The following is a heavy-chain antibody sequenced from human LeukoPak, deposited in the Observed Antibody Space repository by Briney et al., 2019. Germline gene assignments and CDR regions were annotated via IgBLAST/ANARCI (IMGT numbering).Heavy chain of an antibody. CDR2: IYYSGST. D-gene: IGHD2-2*01. CDR3: ARLRSDYCSSTGCQLMDI. J-gene: IGHJ3*02. V-gene: IGHV4-39*01. CDR1: GGSISSSSYY. Sequence: SETLSLTCTVSGGSISSSSYYWGWIRQPPGKGLEWIGSIYYSGSTYYNPSLKSRVTISVDTSKNQFSLKLSSVTAADTAVYYCARLRSDYCSSTGCQLMDIWGQGTMVTVSS.